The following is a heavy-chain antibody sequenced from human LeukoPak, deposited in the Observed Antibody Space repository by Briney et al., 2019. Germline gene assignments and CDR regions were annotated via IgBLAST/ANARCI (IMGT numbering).Heavy chain of an antibody. CDR3: ARSTSTTHYYGSGSFLN. J-gene: IGHJ4*02. Sequence: ASVKVSCKASGYTFTGYYMHWVRQAPGQGLEWMGWINPNSGGTNYAQKFQGRVTMTRDTSISTAYMELSRLRSDDTAVYYCARSTSTTHYYGSGSFLNWGQGTLVTVSS. D-gene: IGHD3-10*01. CDR1: GYTFTGYY. CDR2: INPNSGGT. V-gene: IGHV1-2*02.